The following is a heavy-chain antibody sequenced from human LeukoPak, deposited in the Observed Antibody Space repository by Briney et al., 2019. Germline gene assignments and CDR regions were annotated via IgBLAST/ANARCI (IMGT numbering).Heavy chain of an antibody. CDR2: IIPIFGTA. CDR1: GGTFSSYA. D-gene: IGHD2-2*01. J-gene: IGHJ5*02. V-gene: IGHV1-69*13. CDR3: ARDLYCSSTSCSWTDRWFDP. Sequence: SVKVSCKASGGTFSSYAISWVRQAPGQGPEWMGGIIPIFGTANYAQKFQGRVTITADESTSTAYMELSSLRSEDTAVYYCARDLYCSSTSCSWTDRWFDPWGQGTLVTVSS.